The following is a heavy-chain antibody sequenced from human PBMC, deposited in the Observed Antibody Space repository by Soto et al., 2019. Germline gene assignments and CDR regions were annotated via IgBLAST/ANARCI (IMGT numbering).Heavy chain of an antibody. CDR3: AGGPKFPWNYFDH. V-gene: IGHV4-38-2*02. Sequence: LXLTCTVSVYSMSFGYYWGLIRQPPGKGLEWIGSIYQSGSVYYSPSLKSRVTISVDTSKNQFSLKVNSVTAADTAVYYCAGGPKFPWNYFDHWGQGSLVTASS. J-gene: IGHJ4*02. CDR2: IYQSGSV. D-gene: IGHD3-16*01. CDR1: VYSMSFGYY.